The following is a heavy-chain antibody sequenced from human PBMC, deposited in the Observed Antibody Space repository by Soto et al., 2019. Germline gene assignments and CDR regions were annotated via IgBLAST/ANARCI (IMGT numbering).Heavy chain of an antibody. CDR3: ARSSDYYLIDDY. V-gene: IGHV1-3*05. CDR2: INAGNGNT. J-gene: IGHJ4*02. D-gene: IGHD3-22*01. Sequence: QVQLVQSGAEEKKPGASVKVSCKASGYTFTSYAMHWVRQAPGQRLEWMGWINAGNGNTKYSQKFQGRVTITRDTSASTAYMELSSLRSEDTAVYYCARSSDYYLIDDYWGQGTLVTVSS. CDR1: GYTFTSYA.